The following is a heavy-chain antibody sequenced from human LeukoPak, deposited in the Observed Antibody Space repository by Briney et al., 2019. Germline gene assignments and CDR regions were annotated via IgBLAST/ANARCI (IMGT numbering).Heavy chain of an antibody. CDR2: ISGSGGST. J-gene: IGHJ6*03. CDR1: GFTFSSYG. CDR3: ARSNYYYYYMDV. V-gene: IGHV3-23*01. Sequence: GGSLRLSCAASGFTFSSYGMSWVRQAPGKGLEWVSAISGSGGSTYYADSVKGRFTISRDNAKNTLYLQMNSLRAEDTAVYYCARSNYYYYYMDVWGKGTTVTISS.